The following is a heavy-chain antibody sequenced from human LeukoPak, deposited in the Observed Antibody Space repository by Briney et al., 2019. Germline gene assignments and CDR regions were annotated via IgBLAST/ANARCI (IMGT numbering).Heavy chain of an antibody. Sequence: GGSLRLSCAASGFTFNSYEMNWVRQAPGKGLEWVSYINSGGSAIYYADSVKGRFTISRDNAKNSLYLQMKSLRADDTAVYYCARGGSYVHYWGQGTLVTVSS. CDR3: ARGGSYVHY. V-gene: IGHV3-48*03. CDR1: GFTFNSYE. CDR2: INSGGSAI. J-gene: IGHJ4*02. D-gene: IGHD1-26*01.